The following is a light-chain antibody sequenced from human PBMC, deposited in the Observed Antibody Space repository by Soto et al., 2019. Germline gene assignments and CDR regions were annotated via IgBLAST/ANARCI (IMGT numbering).Light chain of an antibody. CDR3: QQRSKWPPWT. CDR2: DAS. V-gene: IGKV3-11*01. Sequence: EIVLTQSPATLSLSPGERATLSCRASQSVSSNLAWYQQKPGQAPRLLIYDASNRATGIPARFSGTGSGTDFTLTISSLEPEDFAIYYCQQRSKWPPWTFGQGTKVEIK. CDR1: QSVSSN. J-gene: IGKJ1*01.